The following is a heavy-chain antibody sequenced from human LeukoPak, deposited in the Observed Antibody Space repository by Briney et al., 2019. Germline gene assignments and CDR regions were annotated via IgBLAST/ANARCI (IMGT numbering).Heavy chain of an antibody. V-gene: IGHV3-20*04. CDR1: GFPFDDYG. J-gene: IGHJ4*02. D-gene: IGHD2-15*01. Sequence: GGSLRLSCAASGFPFDDYGMSWVRKAPGRGLEWVSGFNWNGGSTGYADSVKGRFTISRDNAKNSLYLQMNSLRAEDTALYYCARQGYCSGGSCYKLYYFDYWGQGSLVTVSS. CDR2: FNWNGGST. CDR3: ARQGYCSGGSCYKLYYFDY.